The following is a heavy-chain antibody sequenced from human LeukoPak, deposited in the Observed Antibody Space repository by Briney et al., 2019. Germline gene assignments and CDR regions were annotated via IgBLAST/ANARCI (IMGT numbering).Heavy chain of an antibody. CDR2: ISYDGSNK. V-gene: IGHV3-30-3*01. CDR3: AREACPYRLCYYDSSGYSLNYYFDY. Sequence: GGSLRLSCAASGFTFSSYAMHWVRQAPGKGLEWVAVISYDGSNKYYADSVKGRFTISRDNSKNTLYLQMNSLRAEDTAVYYCAREACPYRLCYYDSSGYSLNYYFDYWGQGTLVTVSS. J-gene: IGHJ4*02. D-gene: IGHD3-22*01. CDR1: GFTFSSYA.